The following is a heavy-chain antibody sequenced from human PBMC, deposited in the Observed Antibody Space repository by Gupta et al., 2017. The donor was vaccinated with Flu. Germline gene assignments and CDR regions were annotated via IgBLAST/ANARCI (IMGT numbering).Heavy chain of an antibody. V-gene: IGHV5-51*01. Sequence: SFGGYWVGGVRQLPGEGLEWMGIIFPGDSDTRYSPSFQGQVTISADRSINTAYRQWSSLKASDTAMYYCASGTSGIAFDYWGQGTLVTVSS. J-gene: IGHJ4*02. CDR2: IFPGDSDT. CDR3: ASGTSGIAFDY. D-gene: IGHD1-7*01. CDR1: SFGGYW.